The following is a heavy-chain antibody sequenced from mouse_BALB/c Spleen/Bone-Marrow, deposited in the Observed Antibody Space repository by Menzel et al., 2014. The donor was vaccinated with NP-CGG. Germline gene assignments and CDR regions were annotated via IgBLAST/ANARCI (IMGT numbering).Heavy chain of an antibody. V-gene: IGHV1S135*01. J-gene: IGHJ4*01. CDR1: GYAFTSYN. CDR2: IDPYNGGT. CDR3: ARDWDYYAMDY. D-gene: IGHD4-1*01. Sequence: VQLQQSGPELVKPGASVKVSCKASGYAFTSYNMYWVKQSHGKSLEWIGYIDPYNGGTSQNQKFKGKATLTVDKSSSTAYMHLSSLTSEDSAVYYCARDWDYYAMDYWGRGTSVTVSS.